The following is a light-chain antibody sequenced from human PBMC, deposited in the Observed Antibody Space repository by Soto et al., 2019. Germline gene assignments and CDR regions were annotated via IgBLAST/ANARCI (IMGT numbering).Light chain of an antibody. Sequence: DIQMTQSPSTLSASVGDRVTITCRASQSVSSWLAWYQQKPGKAPKLLIYKASSLGSGVPSRFSGSGSGTEFTLTISSLQPDDFATYYCQQYNSDSGTFGQGTKVDIK. J-gene: IGKJ1*01. V-gene: IGKV1-5*03. CDR2: KAS. CDR3: QQYNSDSGT. CDR1: QSVSSW.